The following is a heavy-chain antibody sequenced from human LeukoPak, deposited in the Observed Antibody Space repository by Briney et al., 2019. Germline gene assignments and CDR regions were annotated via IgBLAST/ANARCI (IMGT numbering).Heavy chain of an antibody. CDR2: ISYDGSNK. Sequence: PGRSLRLSCAASGFTFSSYAMHWVRQAPGKGLEWVAVISYDGSNKYYADSVKGRFTISRDNSKNTLYLQMNSLRAEDTAVYYCARDLSSGSCGYWGQGTLVTVSS. D-gene: IGHD1-26*01. CDR1: GFTFSSYA. CDR3: ARDLSSGSCGY. J-gene: IGHJ4*02. V-gene: IGHV3-30*04.